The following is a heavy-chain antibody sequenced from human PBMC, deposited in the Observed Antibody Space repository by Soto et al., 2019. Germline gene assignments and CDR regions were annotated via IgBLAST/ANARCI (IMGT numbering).Heavy chain of an antibody. Sequence: SETLSLTCTVSGGSISSNYWTWIRQPPGKGLEWIGRMSSSGVTNYSPSLKSRVTMSVDMSKNQFSLKLSSVTATDAAVYYCARALDSSGWYGDDAFDIWGQGTLVTVSS. J-gene: IGHJ3*02. CDR3: ARALDSSGWYGDDAFDI. V-gene: IGHV4-4*07. D-gene: IGHD6-19*01. CDR1: GGSISSNY. CDR2: MSSSGVT.